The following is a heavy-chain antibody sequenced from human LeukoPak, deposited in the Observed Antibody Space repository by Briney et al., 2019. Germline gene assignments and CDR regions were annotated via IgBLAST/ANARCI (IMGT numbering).Heavy chain of an antibody. CDR1: GFTFSSDA. V-gene: IGHV3-23*01. CDR2: ISASGGST. CDR3: AKAMAGSTYYFDS. Sequence: GGSLRLSCAASGFTFSSDAMTWVRQAPGKGLEWVSAISASGGSTYYADSVKGRFTISRDTSKNTLYLHMSSLRGEDTAVYYCAKAMAGSTYYFDSWGQGTLVTVSS. J-gene: IGHJ4*02. D-gene: IGHD6-19*01.